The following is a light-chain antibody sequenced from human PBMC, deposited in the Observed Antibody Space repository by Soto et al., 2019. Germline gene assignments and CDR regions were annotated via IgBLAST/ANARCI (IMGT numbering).Light chain of an antibody. CDR2: EVN. CDR3: CSYAGSSILV. V-gene: IGLV2-23*02. Sequence: QPVLTQPASVSGSPGQSITISCTGTSSDVGSYNLVSWYQQLPGKAPKLIIYEVNERPSGISNRFSGSKSGNTASLTISGLQAEDEADYYCCSYAGSSILVFGGGTKLTVL. J-gene: IGLJ3*02. CDR1: SSDVGSYNL.